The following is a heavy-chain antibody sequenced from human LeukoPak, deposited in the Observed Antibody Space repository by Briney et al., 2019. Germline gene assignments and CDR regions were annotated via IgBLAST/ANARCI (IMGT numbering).Heavy chain of an antibody. Sequence: PSETLSLTCTVSGGSISSYYWSWIRQPAGKGLEWIGRIYTSGSTNYNPSLKSRVTISVDTSKNQFSLKLSSVTAADTAVYYCARGSYDFWSGPQSYYYYYMDVWGKGTTVTVSS. D-gene: IGHD3-3*01. CDR1: GGSISSYY. CDR2: IYTSGST. CDR3: ARGSYDFWSGPQSYYYYYMDV. J-gene: IGHJ6*03. V-gene: IGHV4-4*07.